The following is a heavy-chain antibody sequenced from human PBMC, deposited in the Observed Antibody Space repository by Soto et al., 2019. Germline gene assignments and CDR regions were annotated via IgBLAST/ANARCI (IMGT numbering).Heavy chain of an antibody. D-gene: IGHD6-6*01. J-gene: IGHJ4*02. CDR3: AKDLASYSSSAPFDY. CDR1: GFTFSSYG. V-gene: IGHV3-30*18. Sequence: PEGSLRLSCAASGFTFSSYGMHWVRQAPGKGLEWVAVISYDGSNKYYADSVKGRFTISRDNSKNTLYLQMNSLRAEDTAVYYCAKDLASYSSSAPFDYRGQGTL. CDR2: ISYDGSNK.